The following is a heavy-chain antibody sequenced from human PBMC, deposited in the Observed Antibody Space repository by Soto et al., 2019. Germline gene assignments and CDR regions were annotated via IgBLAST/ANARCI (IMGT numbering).Heavy chain of an antibody. CDR3: ARWGYCSGGSCYGFDP. J-gene: IGHJ5*02. CDR1: GYSFTSYW. V-gene: IGHV5-10-1*01. CDR2: IDPSDSYT. D-gene: IGHD2-15*01. Sequence: EVQLVQSGAEVKKPGESLRISCKGSGYSFTSYWISWVRQMPGKGLEWMGRIDPSDSYTNYSPSFQGHVTISADKSISTAYLQWSSRKASDTAMYYCARWGYCSGGSCYGFDPWGQGTLVTVSS.